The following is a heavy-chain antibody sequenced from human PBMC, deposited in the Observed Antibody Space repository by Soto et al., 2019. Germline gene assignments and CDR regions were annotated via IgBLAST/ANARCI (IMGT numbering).Heavy chain of an antibody. CDR2: ISYDGSNK. J-gene: IGHJ4*02. V-gene: IGHV3-30*18. Sequence: PGGSLRLSCAASGLTFSSYGMHWVRQAPGKGLEWVAVISYDGSNKYYADSVKGRFTISRDNSKNTLYLQMNSLRAEDTAVYYCAKALDGRDGYTALDYWGQGTLVTVSS. CDR1: GLTFSSYG. CDR3: AKALDGRDGYTALDY. D-gene: IGHD5-12*01.